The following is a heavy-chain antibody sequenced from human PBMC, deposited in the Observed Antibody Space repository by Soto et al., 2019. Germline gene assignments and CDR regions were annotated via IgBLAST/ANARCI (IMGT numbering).Heavy chain of an antibody. J-gene: IGHJ5*02. CDR2: ISSSSSYI. Sequence: GGSLRLSCAASGFTFSSYSMNWVRQAPGKGLEWVSSISSSSSYIYYADSVKGRFTISRDNAKNSLYLQMNSLRAEDTAVYYCARDGGITIFGVVITNEGGWFDPWGQGTLVTVSS. V-gene: IGHV3-21*01. CDR1: GFTFSSYS. CDR3: ARDGGITIFGVVITNEGGWFDP. D-gene: IGHD3-3*01.